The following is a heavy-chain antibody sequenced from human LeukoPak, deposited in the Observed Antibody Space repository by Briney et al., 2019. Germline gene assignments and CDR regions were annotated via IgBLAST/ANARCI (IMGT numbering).Heavy chain of an antibody. CDR2: IFYSGST. CDR3: AKSNGYGLIDI. Sequence: GSLRLSCAASGFTFGDYYMSWIRQPPGKGLEWIGNIFYSGSTYYGPSLKSRLTISLDTSRNQFSLKLNSVTAADTAVYYCAKSNGYGLIDIWGQGTMVTVSS. J-gene: IGHJ3*02. CDR1: GFTFGDYY. V-gene: IGHV4-59*12. D-gene: IGHD3-10*01.